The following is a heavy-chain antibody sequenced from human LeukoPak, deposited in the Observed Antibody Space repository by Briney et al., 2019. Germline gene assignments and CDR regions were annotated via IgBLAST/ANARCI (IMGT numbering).Heavy chain of an antibody. J-gene: IGHJ3*02. D-gene: IGHD3-10*01. CDR1: GGSFSGYY. CDR3: AKSNGYGLVDI. V-gene: IGHV4-34*12. Sequence: SETLSLTCAVYGGSFSGYYWSWIRQPPGKGLEWIGNIFYSGSTYYSPSLKSRITISLDTSRNQFSLKLNSVTAADTAVYYCAKSNGYGLVDIWGQGTMVTVSS. CDR2: IFYSGST.